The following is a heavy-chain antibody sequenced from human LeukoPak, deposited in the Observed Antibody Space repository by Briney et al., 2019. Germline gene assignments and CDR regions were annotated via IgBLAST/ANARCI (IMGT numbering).Heavy chain of an antibody. D-gene: IGHD6-13*01. CDR3: ARGRIAAAGRAFDY. V-gene: IGHV4-59*01. Sequence: ASETLSLTCTVSGVSINSSYWSWLRQPPGKGLEWLGYIYYSGSTNYHPSLKSRVTISVDTSKNQFSLKLSSVTAADTAVYYCARGRIAAAGRAFDYWGQGTLVTVSS. CDR1: GVSINSSY. CDR2: IYYSGST. J-gene: IGHJ4*02.